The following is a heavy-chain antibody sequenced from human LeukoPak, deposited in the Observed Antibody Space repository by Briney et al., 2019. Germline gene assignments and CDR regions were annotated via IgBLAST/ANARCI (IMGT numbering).Heavy chain of an antibody. CDR2: IYYTGST. CDR1: GGSISSYY. V-gene: IGHV4-59*01. CDR3: ARSKDYGGNSGVANFDY. J-gene: IGHJ4*02. Sequence: PSETLSLTCTVSGGSISSYYWSWIRQPPGKGLEWIGYIYYTGSTNYNPSLTSRVTISVDTSKNQFSLKLSSVTAADTAVYYCARSKDYGGNSGVANFDYWGQGTLVTVSS. D-gene: IGHD4-23*01.